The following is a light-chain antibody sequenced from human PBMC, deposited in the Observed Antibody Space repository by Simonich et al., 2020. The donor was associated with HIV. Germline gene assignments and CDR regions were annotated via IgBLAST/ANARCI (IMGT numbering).Light chain of an antibody. CDR2: KDT. V-gene: IGLV3-25*03. CDR3: QSADSSGTYRV. CDR1: ALPNQY. Sequence: SYELTQPPSVSVSPGQTARITCTGDALPNQYAYWFQQKPGQAPVLIICKDTERPSGIPERFSGSSSGTSVTLTISGVQAEDEADYYCQSADSSGTYRVFGRGTKLTVL. J-gene: IGLJ3*02.